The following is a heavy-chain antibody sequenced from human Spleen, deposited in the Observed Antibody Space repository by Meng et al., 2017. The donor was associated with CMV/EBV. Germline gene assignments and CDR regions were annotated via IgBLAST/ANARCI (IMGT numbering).Heavy chain of an antibody. V-gene: IGHV1-18*01. CDR2: ISAYNGNT. CDR3: ARDGEWRLDEMDV. D-gene: IGHD2-21*01. CDR1: GYTFSTYG. Sequence: ASVKVSCKASGYTFSTYGISWVRQAPGQGLEWMGWISAYNGNTNYAQKFQGRVTMTTDTSTSTAYVELRSLRSDDTAVYYCARDGEWRLDEMDVWGQGTTVTVSS. J-gene: IGHJ6*02.